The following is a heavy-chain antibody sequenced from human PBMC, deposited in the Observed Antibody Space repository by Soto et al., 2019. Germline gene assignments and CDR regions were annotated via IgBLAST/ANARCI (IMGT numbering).Heavy chain of an antibody. V-gene: IGHV4-31*03. CDR1: GGSISSGGYY. CDR2: IYYSGST. CDR3: ARGHDSSGYPLAF. Sequence: QVQLQESGPGLVKPSQTLSLTCTVSGGSISSGGYYWSWIRQHPGKGLEWIGYIYYSGSTYYNPSLKSRVTISVDTSKNQFYLKLSSVTAADTAVYYCARGHDSSGYPLAFWGQGTLVTVSS. D-gene: IGHD3-22*01. J-gene: IGHJ4*02.